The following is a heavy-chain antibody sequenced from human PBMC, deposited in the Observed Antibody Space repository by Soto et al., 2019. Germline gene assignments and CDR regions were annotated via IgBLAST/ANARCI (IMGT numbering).Heavy chain of an antibody. V-gene: IGHV3-23*01. CDR1: GFSFTDFA. CDR2: ISGTGGRT. CDR3: AKASEWLFGNWFDP. D-gene: IGHD3-3*01. Sequence: PWGSLRLSCAASGFSFTDFAISFFGQAPGKGREWVSSISGTGGRTHYADSVKGRFSISRDNSRNTLSLQMNSLRAEDTALYYCAKASEWLFGNWFDPWGQGTLVTVSS. J-gene: IGHJ5*02.